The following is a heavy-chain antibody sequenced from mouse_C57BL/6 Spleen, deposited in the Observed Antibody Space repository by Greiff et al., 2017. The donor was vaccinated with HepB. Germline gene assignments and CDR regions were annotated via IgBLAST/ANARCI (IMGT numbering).Heavy chain of an antibody. J-gene: IGHJ4*01. CDR1: GYSITSGYY. CDR3: ARDYGDYYAMDY. V-gene: IGHV3-6*01. CDR2: ISYDGSN. D-gene: IGHD1-1*02. Sequence: DVQLQESGPGLVKPSQSLSLTCSVTGYSITSGYYWNWIRQFPGNKLEWMGYISYDGSNNYNPSLKNRISITRDTSKNQFFLKLNSVTTEDTATYYCARDYGDYYAMDYWGQGTSVTVSS.